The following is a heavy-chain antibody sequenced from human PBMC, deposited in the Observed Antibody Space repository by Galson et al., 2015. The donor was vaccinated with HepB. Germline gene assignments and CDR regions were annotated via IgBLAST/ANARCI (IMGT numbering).Heavy chain of an antibody. V-gene: IGHV3-30*04. CDR2: ISYDGSNK. Sequence: SLRLSCATSGFTFSSYAMHWVRQAPGKGLEWVAVISYDGSNKYYADSVKGRFTISRDNSKNTLYLQMNSLRAEDTAVYYCSRVPRTVTTDYTSDIWGQGTMVTVSS. D-gene: IGHD4-17*01. CDR3: SRVPRTVTTDYTSDI. J-gene: IGHJ3*02. CDR1: GFTFSSYA.